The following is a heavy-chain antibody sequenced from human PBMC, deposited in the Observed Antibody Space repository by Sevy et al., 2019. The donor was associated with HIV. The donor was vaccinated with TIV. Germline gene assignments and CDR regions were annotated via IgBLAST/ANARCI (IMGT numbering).Heavy chain of an antibody. D-gene: IGHD3-16*02. CDR1: GFIFDDYG. Sequence: GGSLRLSCVGSGFIFDDYGMHWVRQAPGKGLEWVALISHDGGKKYYADSVKGRFTISRDDSKNTVFLQMNSLRVEDTGVYYCAREGVLMGGSIVSYGMDVWGQGTTVTVSS. CDR2: ISHDGGKK. V-gene: IGHV3-30*03. J-gene: IGHJ6*02. CDR3: AREGVLMGGSIVSYGMDV.